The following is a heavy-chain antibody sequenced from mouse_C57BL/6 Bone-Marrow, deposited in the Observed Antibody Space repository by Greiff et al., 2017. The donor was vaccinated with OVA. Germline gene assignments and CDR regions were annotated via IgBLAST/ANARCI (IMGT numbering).Heavy chain of an antibody. D-gene: IGHD2-4*01. J-gene: IGHJ4*01. CDR3: ARSASYDYVYAMDY. CDR1: GYTFTSYW. CDR2: IDPNSGGT. V-gene: IGHV1-72*01. Sequence: QVHVKQPGAELVKPGASVKLSCKASGYTFTSYWMHWVKQRPGRGLEWIGRIDPNSGGTKYNEKFKSKATLTVDKPSSTAYMQLSSLTSEDSAVYYCARSASYDYVYAMDYWGQGTSVTVSS.